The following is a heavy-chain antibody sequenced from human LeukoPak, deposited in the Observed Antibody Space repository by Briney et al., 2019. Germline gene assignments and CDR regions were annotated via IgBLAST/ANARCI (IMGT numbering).Heavy chain of an antibody. J-gene: IGHJ4*02. V-gene: IGHV3-43D*03. CDR3: AKDILPDSSGYYDY. D-gene: IGHD3-22*01. CDR2: ISWDGGST. Sequence: GGSLRLSCAASGFTFDDYAMHWVRQAPGKGLEWVSLISWDGGSTYYADSVKGRFTISRDNSKNSLYLQMNSLRAEDTALYYCAKDILPDSSGYYDYWGQGTLVTVSS. CDR1: GFTFDDYA.